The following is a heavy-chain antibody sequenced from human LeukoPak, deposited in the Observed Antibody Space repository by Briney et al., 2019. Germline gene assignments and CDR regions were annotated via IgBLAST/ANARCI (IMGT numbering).Heavy chain of an antibody. CDR1: GGSISSYY. V-gene: IGHV4-4*07. Sequence: SENLSLTCTVSGGSISSYYWSWIRQPAGKGLEWIGRIYYSGSTNHNPSLKSRVTISVDTSKNQFSLKLSSVTAADTAVYYCARAYYYGSGSYAFDIWGQGTMVTVSS. J-gene: IGHJ3*02. CDR2: IYYSGST. CDR3: ARAYYYGSGSYAFDI. D-gene: IGHD3-10*01.